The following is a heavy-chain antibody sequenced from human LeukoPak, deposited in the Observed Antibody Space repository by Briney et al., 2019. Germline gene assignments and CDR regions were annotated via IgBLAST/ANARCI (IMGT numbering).Heavy chain of an antibody. CDR1: GDSISSSSYY. CDR2: IHYSGST. V-gene: IGHV4-39*01. J-gene: IGHJ5*02. CDR3: ARKLYVVREVTFLNWFDP. Sequence: SETLSLTCTVSGDSISSSSYYWGWIRQPPGKGLEWIGTIHYSGSTYYNPSLKSRVTISVDTSKNQFSLRLSSATAADTAIYYCARKLYVVREVTFLNWFDPWGQGTLVTVSS. D-gene: IGHD3-10*01.